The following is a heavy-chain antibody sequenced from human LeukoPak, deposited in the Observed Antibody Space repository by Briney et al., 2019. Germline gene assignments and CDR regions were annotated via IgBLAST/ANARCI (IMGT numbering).Heavy chain of an antibody. CDR2: INHSGST. J-gene: IGHJ4*02. Sequence: SETLSLTCTVSGGSISTSSYYWGWIRQPPGKGLEWIGEINHSGSTNYNPSLKSRVTISVDTSKNQFSLKLSSVTAADTAVYYCARGRRYYYGSGSYNPRWHFFDYWGQGTLVIVSS. D-gene: IGHD3-10*01. CDR1: GGSISTSSYY. CDR3: ARGRRYYYGSGSYNPRWHFFDY. V-gene: IGHV4-39*07.